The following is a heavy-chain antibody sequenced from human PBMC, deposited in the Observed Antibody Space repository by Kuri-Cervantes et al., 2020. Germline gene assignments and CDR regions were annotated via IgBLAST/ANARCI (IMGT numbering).Heavy chain of an antibody. J-gene: IGHJ5*02. CDR3: ARDLSAEYSYSNWFDL. CDR1: GFSFKSYV. Sequence: GESLKISCAASGFSFKSYVMNWVRQAPGKGLEWVSFISSSSSMIYYADSVKGRFTISRDNAENALYLQMNSLRAEDTAVYYCARDLSAEYSYSNWFDLWGQGTLVTVSS. D-gene: IGHD5-18*01. CDR2: ISSSSSMI. V-gene: IGHV3-48*04.